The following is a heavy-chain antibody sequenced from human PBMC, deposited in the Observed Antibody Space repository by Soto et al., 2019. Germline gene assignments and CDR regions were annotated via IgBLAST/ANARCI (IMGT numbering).Heavy chain of an antibody. Sequence: SETLSLTCTVSGGSISSSSYFWGWIRQPPGKGLEWIGSIYYSGSTYYNPSLKSRVTISVDTSKNQFSLKLSSVTAADTAVYYCARTMEPAPQFDPWGQGTLVTVSS. J-gene: IGHJ5*02. CDR1: GGSISSSSYF. CDR2: IYYSGST. D-gene: IGHD1-26*01. CDR3: ARTMEPAPQFDP. V-gene: IGHV4-39*01.